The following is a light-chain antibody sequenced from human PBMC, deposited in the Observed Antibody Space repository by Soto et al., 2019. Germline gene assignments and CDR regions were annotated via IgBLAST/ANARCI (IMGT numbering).Light chain of an antibody. CDR3: KSYAGSNTYV. CDR2: EVV. J-gene: IGLJ1*01. V-gene: IGLV2-8*01. Sequence: ALTQPPSASGSPGQSVTISCTGTKNDIGVYDFVSWYQHHPGKAPRLIIYEVVQRPSGVPDRFSGSKSGNTASLTVSGLQAADEADYFCKSYAGSNTYVLGSGTKVTV. CDR1: KNDIGVYDF.